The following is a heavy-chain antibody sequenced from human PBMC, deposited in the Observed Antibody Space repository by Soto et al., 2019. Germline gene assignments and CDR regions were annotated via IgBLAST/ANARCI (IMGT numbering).Heavy chain of an antibody. CDR1: GFTFSTFA. D-gene: IGHD6-19*01. V-gene: IGHV3-23*01. J-gene: IGHJ4*02. Sequence: GGSLRLSCAASGFTFSTFAMNWVRQAPGKGLERVSAIGDSGSSTYYADSLRGRFTISRDNSKNTLYLQMNSLRAEDTAVYYCAKGGGWLYYFDYWGQGTPVTVSS. CDR3: AKGGGWLYYFDY. CDR2: IGDSGSST.